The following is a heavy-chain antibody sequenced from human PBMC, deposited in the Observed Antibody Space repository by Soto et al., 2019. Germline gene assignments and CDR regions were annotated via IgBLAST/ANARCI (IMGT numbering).Heavy chain of an antibody. CDR1: GGSFSGGRYD. CDR2: ISYSGNT. V-gene: IGHV4-31*03. J-gene: IGHJ3*02. D-gene: IGHD3-3*01. CDR3: ARTSIFGVVLNAFDI. Sequence: LSIPGTVSGGSFSGGRYDWSWIRQHPGKGLEWMGYISYSGNTKYKPSLQSRITISVDTSEKQFSLRLTSVTAAHTAIYFCARTSIFGVVLNAFDIWGQGTLCTVSS.